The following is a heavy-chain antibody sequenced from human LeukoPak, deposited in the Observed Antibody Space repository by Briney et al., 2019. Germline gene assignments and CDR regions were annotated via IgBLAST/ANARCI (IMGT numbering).Heavy chain of an antibody. CDR2: ISYNGTNT. Sequence: GGPLSLSCAVSGFTHSRYGILGVPEARGRAGEGLGVISYNGTNTYYADSVKGRITISRDNSENTLYLQMSSLRAEDTAVYYCARDMNNRGAFDIWGQGTMVTVSS. D-gene: IGHD1/OR15-1a*01. CDR1: GFTHSRYG. J-gene: IGHJ3*02. V-gene: IGHV3-30*03. CDR3: ARDMNNRGAFDI.